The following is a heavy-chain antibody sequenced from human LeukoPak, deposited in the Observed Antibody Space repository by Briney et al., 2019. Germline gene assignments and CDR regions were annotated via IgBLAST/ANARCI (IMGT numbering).Heavy chain of an antibody. CDR1: GFTFRSYA. Sequence: GASLRLSCAASGFTFRSYAMSWVRQVPGKGLEWVSVINNSGGITYYADSVKGRFTISRDNAKNSLYLQMNSLRAEDTAVYYCARIITMVRGVIPWFDPWGQGTLVTVSS. V-gene: IGHV3-23*01. D-gene: IGHD3-10*01. CDR3: ARIITMVRGVIPWFDP. CDR2: INNSGGIT. J-gene: IGHJ5*02.